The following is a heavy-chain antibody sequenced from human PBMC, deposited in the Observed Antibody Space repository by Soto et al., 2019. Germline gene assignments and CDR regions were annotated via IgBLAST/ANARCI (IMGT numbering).Heavy chain of an antibody. CDR3: ARDLSGYSKFDY. D-gene: IGHD3-22*01. CDR2: IYYSGST. Sequence: SETLSLTCTVSGGSISSGGYYWSWIRQHPGKGLERIGYIYYSGSTYYNPSLKSRVTISVDTSKNQFSLKLSSVTAADTAVYYCARDLSGYSKFDYWGQGTLVTVSS. V-gene: IGHV4-31*03. CDR1: GGSISSGGYY. J-gene: IGHJ4*02.